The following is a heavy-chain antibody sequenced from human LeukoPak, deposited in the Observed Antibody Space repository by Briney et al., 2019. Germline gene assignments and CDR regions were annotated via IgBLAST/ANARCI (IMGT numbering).Heavy chain of an antibody. CDR3: ARDLMWVAAAGITDAFDI. V-gene: IGHV1-18*01. CDR2: ISAYNGNT. D-gene: IGHD6-13*01. J-gene: IGHJ3*02. CDR1: GYTFTSYG. Sequence: ASVKVSCKASGYTFTSYGISWVRQAPGQGLEWMGWISAYNGNTNHAQKLQGRVTMTTDTSTSTAYMELRSLRSDDTAVYYCARDLMWVAAAGITDAFDIWGQGTMVTVSS.